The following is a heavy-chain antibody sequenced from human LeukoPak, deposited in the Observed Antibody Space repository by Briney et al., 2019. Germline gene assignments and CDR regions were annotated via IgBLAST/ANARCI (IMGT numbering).Heavy chain of an antibody. D-gene: IGHD5-18*01. Sequence: PSQTLSLTCAVSGGSISSGGYSWGWIRQPPGKGLEWIGYIYHSGSTYYNPSLKSRVTITVDRSKNQFSLKLSSVTAADTAVYYCARVGAMATFDYWGQGTLVTVSS. CDR2: IYHSGST. J-gene: IGHJ4*02. CDR3: ARVGAMATFDY. CDR1: GGSISSGGYS. V-gene: IGHV4-30-2*01.